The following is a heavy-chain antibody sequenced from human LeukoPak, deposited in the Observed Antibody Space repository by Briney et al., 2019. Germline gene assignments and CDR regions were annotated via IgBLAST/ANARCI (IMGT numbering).Heavy chain of an antibody. CDR3: ASKIRIVGATYLSPYDY. CDR2: IYYSGSI. D-gene: IGHD1-26*01. CDR1: GGSISTYY. J-gene: IGHJ4*02. V-gene: IGHV4-59*08. Sequence: SETLSLTCTVSGGSISTYYWSWIRQPPGKGLEWIGYIYYSGSINYNPSLKSRVTISVDTSKNQFSLKLSSVTAADTAVYYCASKIRIVGATYLSPYDYWGQGTLVTVSS.